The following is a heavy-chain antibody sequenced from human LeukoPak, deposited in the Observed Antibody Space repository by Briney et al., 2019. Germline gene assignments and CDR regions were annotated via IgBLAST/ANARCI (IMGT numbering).Heavy chain of an antibody. V-gene: IGHV3-33*06. CDR1: GFTFSSYG. J-gene: IGHJ4*02. CDR3: AKPTRGSGSFLIDF. D-gene: IGHD1-26*01. CDR2: IWDDGSSK. Sequence: GGSLRLYCAASGFTFSSYGMHWARQAPGKGLEWVAVIWDDGSSKYYGDSVKGRFTISRDNSKNTLYLQMNSLRAEDTAVYYCAKPTRGSGSFLIDFWGQGTLVTVSS.